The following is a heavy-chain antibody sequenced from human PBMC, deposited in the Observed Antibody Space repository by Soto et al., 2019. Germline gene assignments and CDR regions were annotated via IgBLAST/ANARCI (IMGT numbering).Heavy chain of an antibody. CDR1: GGSISSGDYY. CDR3: ASSITMVRGVIINRYYYYYGMDV. CDR2: IYYSGST. Sequence: SETLSLTCTVSGGSISSGDYYWSWIRQPPGRGLEWIGYIYYSGSTYYNPSLKSRVTISVDTSKNQFSLKLSSVTAADTAVYYCASSITMVRGVIINRYYYYYGMDVWGQGTTVTVSS. V-gene: IGHV4-30-4*01. J-gene: IGHJ6*02. D-gene: IGHD3-10*01.